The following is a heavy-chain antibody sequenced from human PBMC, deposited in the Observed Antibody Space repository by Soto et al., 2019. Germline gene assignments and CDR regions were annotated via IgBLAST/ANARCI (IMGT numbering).Heavy chain of an antibody. CDR3: ARVGDGYNLNY. V-gene: IGHV3-48*03. J-gene: IGHJ4*02. CDR2: ISSGGSTK. D-gene: IGHD5-12*01. CDR1: GFTFSRYE. Sequence: GGSLRLSCAASGFTFSRYEMNWVRQAPGKGLEWVSYISSGGSTKYYADSVKGRFTISRDNAKNSLYLQMNSLRVEDTAVYYCARVGDGYNLNYWGQGTLVTVSS.